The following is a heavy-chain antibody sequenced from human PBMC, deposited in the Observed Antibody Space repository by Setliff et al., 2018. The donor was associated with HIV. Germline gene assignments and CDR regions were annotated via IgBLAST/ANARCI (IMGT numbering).Heavy chain of an antibody. CDR2: IDWDDDK. CDR3: AHSQGITIFGVVMDQVWFDP. D-gene: IGHD3-3*01. J-gene: IGHJ5*02. V-gene: IGHV2-70*12. Sequence: SGPTLVNPTQTLTLTCTFSGFSLSTSGMCVTWIRQSPGKALEWLARIDWDDDKFYSTSLKTRLTISKDTSKNQVVLTMTNMDPVDTATYYCAHSQGITIFGVVMDQVWFDPGGQGTLVTVSS. CDR1: GFSLSTSGMC.